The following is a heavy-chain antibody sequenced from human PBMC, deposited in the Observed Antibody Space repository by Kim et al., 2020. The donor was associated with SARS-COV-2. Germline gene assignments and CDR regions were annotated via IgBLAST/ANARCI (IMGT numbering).Heavy chain of an antibody. CDR2: IKSKTDGGTT. D-gene: IGHD2-2*01. J-gene: IGHJ4*02. V-gene: IGHV3-15*01. CDR1: GFTFSNAW. Sequence: GGSLRLSCAASGFTFSNAWMSWVRQAPVKGLEWVGRIKSKTDGGTTDYAAPVKGRFTISRDDSKNTLYLQMNSLKTEDTAVYYCTTTHCSDTSCSNFDYWGQGTLVTVSS. CDR3: TTTHCSDTSCSNFDY.